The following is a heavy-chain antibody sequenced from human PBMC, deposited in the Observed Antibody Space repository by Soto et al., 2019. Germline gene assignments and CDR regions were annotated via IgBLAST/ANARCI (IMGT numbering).Heavy chain of an antibody. CDR3: AKGSRFSRGGYYGDY. Sequence: GGSLRLSCAASGFTFSSYGMHWVRQAPGKGLEWVAVISYDGSNKYYADSVKGRFTISRDSSKNTLYLQMNSLRAEDTAVYYCAKGSRFSRGGYYGDYWGQGTLVTVSS. CDR2: ISYDGSNK. V-gene: IGHV3-30*18. D-gene: IGHD1-26*01. J-gene: IGHJ4*02. CDR1: GFTFSSYG.